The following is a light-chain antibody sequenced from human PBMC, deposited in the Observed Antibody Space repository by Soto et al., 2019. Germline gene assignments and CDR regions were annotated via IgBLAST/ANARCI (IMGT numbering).Light chain of an antibody. J-gene: IGKJ5*01. CDR1: QSLLHSNGYNY. V-gene: IGKV2-28*01. CDR2: LGS. CDR3: MQDLQSQIT. Sequence: DIVMTQSPLSLPVTPGEPASISCRSSQSLLHSNGYNYWDWYLQKPGQSPQLLIYLGSNRASGVPDRFRGSGSGTDFTLKISRVEAEDVGVYYCMQDLQSQITFGQGTRLEIK.